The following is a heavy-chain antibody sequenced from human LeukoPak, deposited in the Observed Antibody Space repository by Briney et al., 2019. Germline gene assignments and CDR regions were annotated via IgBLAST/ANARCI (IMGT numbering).Heavy chain of an antibody. CDR3: AKDGYPDIVVVPAVSGWFDP. CDR2: ISGSGGST. V-gene: IGHV3-23*01. J-gene: IGHJ5*02. Sequence: AHRPFVAAPGVSFESKSLRSPHHEPGKGLEWVSAISGSGGSTYYADSVKGRFTISRDNSKNTLYLQMNSLRAEDTAVYYCAKDGYPDIVVVPAVSGWFDPWGQGTLVTVSS. CDR1: GVSFESKS. D-gene: IGHD2-2*01.